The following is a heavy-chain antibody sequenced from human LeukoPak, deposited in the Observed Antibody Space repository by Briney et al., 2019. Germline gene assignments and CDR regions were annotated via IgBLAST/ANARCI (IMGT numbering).Heavy chain of an antibody. D-gene: IGHD2-2*01. CDR3: TKYQLLWGGLFDP. Sequence: PGGSLRLSCTASGFTFGDYAMSWVRQAPGKGLEWVGFIRSKAYGGTTEYAASVKGRFTISRDDSKSIAYLQMNSLKTEDTAVYYCTKYQLLWGGLFDPWGQGTLVTVSS. CDR2: IRSKAYGGTT. V-gene: IGHV3-49*04. J-gene: IGHJ5*02. CDR1: GFTFGDYA.